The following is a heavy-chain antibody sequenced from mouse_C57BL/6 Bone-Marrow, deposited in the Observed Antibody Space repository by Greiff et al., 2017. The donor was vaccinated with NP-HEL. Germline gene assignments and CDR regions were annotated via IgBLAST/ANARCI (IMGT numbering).Heavy chain of an antibody. CDR1: GYTFTSYG. CDR3: SREGNLLLRRGFAY. D-gene: IGHD1-1*01. V-gene: IGHV1-81*01. J-gene: IGHJ3*01. CDR2: IYPRSGNT. Sequence: QVQLQQSGAELARPGASVKLSCQASGYTFTSYGISWVKQRTGQGLEWIGEIYPRSGNTYYNEKFKGTATLTADKSSIPAYMELRSLTSEDSAVYFCSREGNLLLRRGFAYWGQGTLVTVSA.